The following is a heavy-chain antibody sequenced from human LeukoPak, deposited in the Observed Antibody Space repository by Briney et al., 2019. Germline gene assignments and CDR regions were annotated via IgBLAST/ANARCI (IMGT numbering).Heavy chain of an antibody. CDR3: ARGLGYCSSTSCPNWFDP. D-gene: IGHD2-2*01. V-gene: IGHV4-59*01. Sequence: AETLSLTCSVCGGPISSYYWIWPRQPPGKALEGIGYIYYSGSTNYNPYLKSRVTISVDTSKNQFSLKLSSVTAADTAVYYCARGLGYCSSTSCPNWFDPWGQGTLVTVSS. CDR1: GGPISSYY. J-gene: IGHJ5*02. CDR2: IYYSGST.